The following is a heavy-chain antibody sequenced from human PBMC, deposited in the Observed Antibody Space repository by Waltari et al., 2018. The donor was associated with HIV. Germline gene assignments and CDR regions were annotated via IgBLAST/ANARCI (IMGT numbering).Heavy chain of an antibody. V-gene: IGHV3-30*01. J-gene: IGHJ5*02. CDR1: GFTFSSYA. Sequence: QVQLVESGGGVVQPGRSLRLSCAASGFTFSSYAMHWVRQSPGKGLEWVAVLSYDGSNKYYADSVKGRFTISRDNSKNTLYLQMNSLRAEDTAVYYCARDTSGGDGGWFDPWGQGTLVTVSS. D-gene: IGHD2-21*02. CDR2: LSYDGSNK. CDR3: ARDTSGGDGGWFDP.